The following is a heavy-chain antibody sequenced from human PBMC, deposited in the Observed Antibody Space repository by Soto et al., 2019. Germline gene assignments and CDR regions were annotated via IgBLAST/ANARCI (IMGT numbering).Heavy chain of an antibody. J-gene: IGHJ4*02. CDR1: GMTFSNYW. CDR2: ISPDGSAK. V-gene: IGHV3-7*01. CDR3: AAWDISNP. D-gene: IGHD5-12*01. Sequence: PGGSLRLSCVASGMTFSNYWMNWVRQTPGKGLEWVANISPDGSAKAYVDSVKGRFTVSGDNAKNSFYLQMNSLRAEDTAVYFCAAWDISNPWGQGTLVTVSS.